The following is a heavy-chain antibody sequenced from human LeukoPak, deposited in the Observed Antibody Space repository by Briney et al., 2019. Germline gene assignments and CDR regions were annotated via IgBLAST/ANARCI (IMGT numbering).Heavy chain of an antibody. CDR2: IYYGGST. Sequence: PSETLSLTCTVSGGSISSSSYNWGWIRQPPGKGLEWIGTIYYGGSTYYNPSLKSRVTISVDTSKNQFSLKLSSVTAADTAVYYCARQRFGMDVWGKGTTVTVSS. CDR3: ARQRFGMDV. J-gene: IGHJ6*04. V-gene: IGHV4-39*01. CDR1: GGSISSSSYN.